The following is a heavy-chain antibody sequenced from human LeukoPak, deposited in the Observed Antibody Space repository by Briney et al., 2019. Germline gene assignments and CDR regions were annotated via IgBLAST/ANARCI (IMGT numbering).Heavy chain of an antibody. D-gene: IGHD3-16*01. CDR3: ARDGGGWSFDY. V-gene: IGHV3-21*01. CDR1: GFIFRTYS. CDR2: ITTSGTYI. Sequence: GGSLRLSCAASGFIFRTYSMNWVRQAPGKGLEWVSSITTSGTYIYYADSVKGRFTISRDNAKNSVSLQMNSLRAEDTAIYYCARDGGGWSFDYWGLGTLVTVSS. J-gene: IGHJ4*02.